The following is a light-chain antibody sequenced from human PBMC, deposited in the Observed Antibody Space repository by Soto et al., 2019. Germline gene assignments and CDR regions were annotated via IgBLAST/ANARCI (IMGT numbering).Light chain of an antibody. V-gene: IGLV1-40*01. Sequence: QSVLTQPPSVSGAPGQRVTISCTGSSSNIGAGYDVHWYQQLPGTAPKLLIYDNSNRPSGVPDRFSGSKSGTSASLAITGLQAEDEADYYCSSYTSSSPYVFGTGTKVTVL. CDR3: SSYTSSSPYV. CDR2: DNS. J-gene: IGLJ1*01. CDR1: SSNIGAGYD.